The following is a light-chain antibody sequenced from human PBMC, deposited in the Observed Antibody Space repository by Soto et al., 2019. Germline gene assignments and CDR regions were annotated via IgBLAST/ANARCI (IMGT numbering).Light chain of an antibody. CDR1: QGISSY. Sequence: DIQLTQSPPSMSSSVGDRSAITCRASQGISSYLAWYQQKPGKAPKLLISSASGLQSGVPSRFSGSGSGTDVTLTISDLQPEDFATYYCQQSYNTHRTFGQGTMV. CDR3: QQSYNTHRT. J-gene: IGKJ1*01. V-gene: IGKV1-39*01. CDR2: SAS.